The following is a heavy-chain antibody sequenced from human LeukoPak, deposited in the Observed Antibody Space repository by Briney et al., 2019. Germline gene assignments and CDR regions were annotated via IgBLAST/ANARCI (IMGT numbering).Heavy chain of an antibody. D-gene: IGHD3-22*01. CDR2: ITSSGTTI. Sequence: GGSLRLSCTASGFTFSDYYMSWIRQAPGKGLEWVSYITSSGTTIYYADSVKGRFTISRDNSKNTVYLQMNSLRAEDTAVYYCAKDPTHFRVWDDYDNTRLNYWGQEPWSPSPQ. V-gene: IGHV3-11*04. J-gene: IGHJ4*01. CDR1: GFTFSDYY. CDR3: AKDPTHFRVWDDYDNTRLNY.